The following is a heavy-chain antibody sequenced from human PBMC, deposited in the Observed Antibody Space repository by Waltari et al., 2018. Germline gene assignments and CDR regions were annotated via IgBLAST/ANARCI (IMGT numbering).Heavy chain of an antibody. Sequence: QLQLQESGPGLVKPSEPLSLTCTVSGGSISSSSYYWGWFRPPPGKGLEWIGSIYYSGSTYYNPSLKSRVTISVDTSKNQFSLKLSSVTAADTVVYYCASLRVWSGYYKPFDPWGQGTLVTVSS. D-gene: IGHD3-3*01. CDR3: ASLRVWSGYYKPFDP. CDR1: GGSISSSSYY. J-gene: IGHJ5*02. CDR2: IYYSGST. V-gene: IGHV4-39*07.